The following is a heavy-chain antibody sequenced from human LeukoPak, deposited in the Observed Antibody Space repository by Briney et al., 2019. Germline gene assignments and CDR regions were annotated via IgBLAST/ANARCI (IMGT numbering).Heavy chain of an antibody. CDR3: AKVRPGSGTYNFDF. CDR1: GFTFDRYS. D-gene: IGHD1-26*01. V-gene: IGHV3-21*04. J-gene: IGHJ4*02. Sequence: PGGSLRLSCAASGFTFDRYSMNWVRQAPGKGLEWVSSISSSGSNIYYADSVKGRFTISRDNSKNTLYLQMNGLRAEDTAVYYCAKVRPGSGTYNFDFWGQGTLVTVSS. CDR2: ISSSGSNI.